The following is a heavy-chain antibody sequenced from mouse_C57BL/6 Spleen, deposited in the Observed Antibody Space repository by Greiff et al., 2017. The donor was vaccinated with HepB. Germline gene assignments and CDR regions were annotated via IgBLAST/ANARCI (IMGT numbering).Heavy chain of an antibody. CDR2: IWSGGST. Sequence: VKLMESGPGLVQPSQSLSITCTVSGFSLTSYGVHWVRQSPGKGLEWLGVIWSGGSTDYNAAFISRLSISKDNSKSQVFFKMNSLQADDTAIYYCARAYYYGSSYRYYFDYWGQGTTLTVSS. V-gene: IGHV2-2*01. J-gene: IGHJ2*01. CDR3: ARAYYYGSSYRYYFDY. D-gene: IGHD1-1*01. CDR1: GFSLTSYG.